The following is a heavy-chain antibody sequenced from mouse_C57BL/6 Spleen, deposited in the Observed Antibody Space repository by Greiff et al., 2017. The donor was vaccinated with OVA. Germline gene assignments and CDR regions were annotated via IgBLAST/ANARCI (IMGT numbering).Heavy chain of an antibody. CDR2: IHPNSGST. Sequence: QVHVKQPGAELVKPGASVKLSCKASGYTFTSYWMHWVKQRPGQGLEWIGMIHPNSGSTNYNEKFKSKATLTVDKSSSTAYMQLSSLTSEDSAVYYCARLRVGNPLDYWGQGTTLTVSS. J-gene: IGHJ2*01. CDR3: ARLRVGNPLDY. CDR1: GYTFTSYW. D-gene: IGHD2-1*01. V-gene: IGHV1-64*01.